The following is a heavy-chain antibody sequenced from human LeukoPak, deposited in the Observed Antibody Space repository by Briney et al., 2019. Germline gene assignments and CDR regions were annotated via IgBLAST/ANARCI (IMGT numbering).Heavy chain of an antibody. V-gene: IGHV3-23*01. Sequence: GGSLRLSCAASGFTFSGFAMNWVRQAPGKGLEWVSSISGSGGSKYYADSVKGRFTISRDNLKNTLYLQMNSLRAEDTAVYYCARGPAGYNWGQGTLVTFSS. CDR2: ISGSGGSK. CDR3: ARGPAGYN. D-gene: IGHD1-1*01. CDR1: GFTFSGFA. J-gene: IGHJ4*02.